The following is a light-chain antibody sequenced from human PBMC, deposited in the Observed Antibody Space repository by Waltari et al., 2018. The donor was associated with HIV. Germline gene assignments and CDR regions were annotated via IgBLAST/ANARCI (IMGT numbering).Light chain of an antibody. Sequence: QSVLTQPPSVSPSPAPNVTIACSEASSNIGNNDISCYPQLTGTAHKPLIYDNNKRPSGIPDRFSGSKSGTSATLGITGLQTGDEADYYCGTWDSSLSAGWVFGGGTKLTVL. CDR3: GTWDSSLSAGWV. V-gene: IGLV1-51*01. CDR1: SSNIGNND. CDR2: DNN. J-gene: IGLJ3*02.